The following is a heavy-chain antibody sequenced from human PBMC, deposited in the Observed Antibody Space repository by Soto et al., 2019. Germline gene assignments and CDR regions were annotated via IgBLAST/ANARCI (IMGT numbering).Heavy chain of an antibody. Sequence: QVQLVQSGAEVKKPGASVKVSCKASGYTFTSYYMHWVRQAPGQGLEWMGIINPSGGSTSYAQKFQGRVTMTRDTSTSTVYMELSSLRSEDTAVYYCAREGSMVRGVIISHDYYYYGMDVWGQGTTVTVSS. CDR3: AREGSMVRGVIISHDYYYYGMDV. CDR2: INPSGGST. D-gene: IGHD3-10*01. CDR1: GYTFTSYY. V-gene: IGHV1-46*01. J-gene: IGHJ6*02.